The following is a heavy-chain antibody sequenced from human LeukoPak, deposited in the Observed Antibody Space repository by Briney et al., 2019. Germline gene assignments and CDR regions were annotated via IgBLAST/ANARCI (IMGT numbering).Heavy chain of an antibody. D-gene: IGHD6-19*01. V-gene: IGHV3-9*01. Sequence: GRSLRLSCAASGFTFDDYAMHWVRQAPGKGLEWVSGISLNSGSIGYADSVKGRFTISRDNAKNSLYLQMNSLRAEDTALYYCAKGPYSSGWYPLFDYWGQGTLVTVSS. CDR3: AKGPYSSGWYPLFDY. CDR1: GFTFDDYA. CDR2: ISLNSGSI. J-gene: IGHJ4*02.